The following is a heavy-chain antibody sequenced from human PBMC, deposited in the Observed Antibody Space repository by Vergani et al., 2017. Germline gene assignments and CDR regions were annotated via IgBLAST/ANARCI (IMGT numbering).Heavy chain of an antibody. CDR1: GFTVSSNY. CDR2: IWYDGSNK. J-gene: IGHJ4*02. Sequence: VQLVESGGGLVQPGGSLRLSCAASGFTVSSNYMSWVRQAPGKGLEWVAVIWYDGSNKYYADSVKGRFTISRDNSKNTLYLQMNSLRAEDTAVYYCARGLGRTFDYWGQGTLVTVSS. CDR3: ARGLGRTFDY. V-gene: IGHV3-33*08. D-gene: IGHD6-19*01.